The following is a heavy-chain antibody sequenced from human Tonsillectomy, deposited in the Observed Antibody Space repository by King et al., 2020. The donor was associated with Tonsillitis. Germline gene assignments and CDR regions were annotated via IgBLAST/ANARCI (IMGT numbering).Heavy chain of an antibody. D-gene: IGHD3-10*01. CDR1: GGSISSNNW. CDR3: ARRGSGTYSNYYMDV. CDR2: IYHSGSS. Sequence: QLQESGPGLVKPSGTLSLTCAVSGGSISSNNWWSWVRQPPGTGLEWIGEIYHSGSSNYNPSLKSRVTISVAKSTNQLSLTVNSVTAADTAVYYCARRGSGTYSNYYMDVWGKGNTVTVSS. J-gene: IGHJ6*03. V-gene: IGHV4-4*02.